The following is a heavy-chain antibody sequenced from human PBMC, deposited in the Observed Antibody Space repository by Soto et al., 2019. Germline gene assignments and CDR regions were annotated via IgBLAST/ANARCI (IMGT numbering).Heavy chain of an antibody. D-gene: IGHD3-10*01. V-gene: IGHV1-2*04. CDR1: CDANTCNY. Sequence: VCSKAPCDANTCNYMHWPRQDSEQGPGWMGWINPNSGGTNYAQKFQGWVTMPRDTSTSTAYMELSRLRSDDTPVYYCARPGSRDRGVIDAFDIWGQGTMVTVSS. CDR3: ARPGSRDRGVIDAFDI. J-gene: IGHJ3*02. CDR2: INPNSGGT.